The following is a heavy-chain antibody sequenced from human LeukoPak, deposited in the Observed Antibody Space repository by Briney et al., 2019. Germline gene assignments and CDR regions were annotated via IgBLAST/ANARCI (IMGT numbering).Heavy chain of an antibody. V-gene: IGHV3-33*01. CDR1: GFTFSSYG. CDR2: IWYDGSNK. J-gene: IGHJ4*02. Sequence: PGRSLRLSCAASGFTFSSYGMHWVRQAPGKGLEWVAVIWYDGSNKYYADSVRGRFTISRDNSKNTLYLQMNSLRAEDTAVYYCARSLGSGSYPADYWGQGTLVTVSS. CDR3: ARSLGSGSYPADY. D-gene: IGHD3-10*02.